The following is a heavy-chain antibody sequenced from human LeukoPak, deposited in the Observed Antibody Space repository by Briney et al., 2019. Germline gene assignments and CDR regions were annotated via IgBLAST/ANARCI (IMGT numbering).Heavy chain of an antibody. CDR2: INPNSGGT. CDR1: GYTFTGYY. D-gene: IGHD2/OR15-2a*01. CDR3: ARDPSMYYYYMDV. Sequence: ASVKVSCKASGYTFTGYYMHWVRQAPGQGLEWMGWINPNSGGTNYAQKFQGRVTMTRDTSISTAYVELSRLRSDDTAVYYCARDPSMYYYYMDVWGKGTTVTVSS. V-gene: IGHV1-2*02. J-gene: IGHJ6*03.